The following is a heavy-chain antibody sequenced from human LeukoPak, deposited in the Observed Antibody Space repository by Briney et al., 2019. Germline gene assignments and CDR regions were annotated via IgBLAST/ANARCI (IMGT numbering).Heavy chain of an antibody. J-gene: IGHJ4*02. CDR3: ARDGQQLVRFLY. Sequence: SVKVSCKASGGTFSSYTISWVRQAPGQGLEWMGRISPILGIANYAQKFQGRVTITADKSTSTAYMQLSSLRSAATAVYYCARDGQQLVRFLYWGQGTLVTVSS. CDR2: ISPILGIA. V-gene: IGHV1-69*04. D-gene: IGHD6-6*01. CDR1: GGTFSSYT.